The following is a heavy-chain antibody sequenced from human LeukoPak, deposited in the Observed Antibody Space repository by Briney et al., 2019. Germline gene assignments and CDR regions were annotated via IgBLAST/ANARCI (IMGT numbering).Heavy chain of an antibody. CDR3: ATSDYSNYYYYYYMDV. J-gene: IGHJ6*03. V-gene: IGHV1-69*05. CDR1: GGTFSSYA. CDR2: IIPIFGTA. Sequence: GASVKVSCKASGGTFSSYAISWVRQAPGQGLEWMGGIIPIFGTANYAQKFQGRVTITTDESTSTAYMELSSLRSEDTAVYYCATSDYSNYYYYYYMDVWGKGTTVTVSS. D-gene: IGHD4-11*01.